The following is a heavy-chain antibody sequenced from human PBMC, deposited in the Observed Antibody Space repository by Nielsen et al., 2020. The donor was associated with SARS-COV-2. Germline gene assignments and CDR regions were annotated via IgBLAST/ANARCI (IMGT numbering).Heavy chain of an antibody. Sequence: EGSLRLSCAASGFTFSNYGMHWVRQAPGKGLEWVAVIWYDGSNKYYADSVKGRFTISRDNSKNTVYLQMNSLRAEDTAVYYCAAAPSGDYGGYWDQGTLVTVSS. V-gene: IGHV3-33*08. CDR1: GFTFSNYG. J-gene: IGHJ4*02. CDR3: AAAPSGDYGGY. D-gene: IGHD4-23*01. CDR2: IWYDGSNK.